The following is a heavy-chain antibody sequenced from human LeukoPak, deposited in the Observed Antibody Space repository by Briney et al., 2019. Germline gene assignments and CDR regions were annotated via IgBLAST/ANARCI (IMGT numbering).Heavy chain of an antibody. D-gene: IGHD3-22*01. V-gene: IGHV3-23*01. CDR2: ISGSGGST. CDR3: AKDQVWIVVGSFDY. J-gene: IGHJ4*02. CDR1: GFTFSNYA. Sequence: GGSLRLSCAASGFTFSNYAMSWVRQAPGKGLEWVSGISGSGGSTYYADSGKGRFTISRDNSKNTLYLQMTSLRAEDTAVYYCAKDQVWIVVGSFDYWGQGTLVTVSS.